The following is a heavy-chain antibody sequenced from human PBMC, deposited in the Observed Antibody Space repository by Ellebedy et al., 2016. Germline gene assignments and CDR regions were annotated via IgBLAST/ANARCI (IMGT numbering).Heavy chain of an antibody. CDR2: ISGSGGST. Sequence: GESLKISCAASGFTFSSYAMSWVRQAPGKGLEWVSAISGSGGSTYYADSVKGRFTISRDNSKNTLYLQMNSLRAEDTAVYYCAKGGSSGYYQPDYWGQGTLVTVSS. CDR1: GFTFSSYA. D-gene: IGHD3-22*01. J-gene: IGHJ4*02. V-gene: IGHV3-23*01. CDR3: AKGGSSGYYQPDY.